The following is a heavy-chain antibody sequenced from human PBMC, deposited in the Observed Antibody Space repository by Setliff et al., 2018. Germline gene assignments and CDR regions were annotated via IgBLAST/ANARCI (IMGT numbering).Heavy chain of an antibody. V-gene: IGHV3-7*01. CDR1: GFTFSSFW. Sequence: GGSLRLSCAASGFTFSSFWMAWVRQSPGRGLEWVANIHQDGSGKCYVDSVKGRFTIFRDNAKNSLSLQMNDLRGEDTSVYYCGRDVFDFRTGQGGHWGQGTRVT. J-gene: IGHJ4*02. CDR2: IHQDGSGK. D-gene: IGHD3-3*01. CDR3: GRDVFDFRTGQGGH.